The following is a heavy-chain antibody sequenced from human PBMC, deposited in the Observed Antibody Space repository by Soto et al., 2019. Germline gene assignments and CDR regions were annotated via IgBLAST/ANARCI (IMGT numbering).Heavy chain of an antibody. CDR3: ARGVYYYDSSGYHEY. J-gene: IGHJ4*02. D-gene: IGHD3-22*01. V-gene: IGHV3-21*01. Sequence: GGSLRLSCAASGFTFSSYSMNWVRQAPGKGPEWVSSISSSSSYIYYADSVKGRFTISRDNAKNSLYLQMNSLRAEDTAVYYCARGVYYYDSSGYHEYWGQGTLVTVSS. CDR1: GFTFSSYS. CDR2: ISSSSSYI.